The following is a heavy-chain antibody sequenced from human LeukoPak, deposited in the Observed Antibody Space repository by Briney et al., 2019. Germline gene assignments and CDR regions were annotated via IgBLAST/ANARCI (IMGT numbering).Heavy chain of an antibody. D-gene: IGHD2-21*02. CDR2: ISSSSSYI. CDR1: GFTFSSYS. Sequence: GRSLRLSCAASGFTFSSYSMNWVRQAPGKGLEWVSSISSSSSYIYYADSVKGRFTISRDNAKNSLYLQMNSLRAEDTAVYYCAREGCGGDCYSYYYYGMDVWGQGTTVTVSS. J-gene: IGHJ6*02. CDR3: AREGCGGDCYSYYYYGMDV. V-gene: IGHV3-21*01.